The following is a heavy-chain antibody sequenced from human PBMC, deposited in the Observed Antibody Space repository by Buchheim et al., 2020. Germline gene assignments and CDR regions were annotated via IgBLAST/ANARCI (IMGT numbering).Heavy chain of an antibody. CDR1: GFIVNRFS. Sequence: EVQLVESGGGLVQPGGSLRLSCGASGFIVNRFSMDWVRQSPGKGLEWISYICSRISTIYYADSVKGRFTISRDNAKNSLYLPMNSLRDEDTAVYYCASTPQYDYVWGTYRYEDYWGQGTL. CDR3: ASTPQYDYVWGTYRYEDY. D-gene: IGHD3-16*02. V-gene: IGHV3-48*02. J-gene: IGHJ4*02. CDR2: ICSRISTI.